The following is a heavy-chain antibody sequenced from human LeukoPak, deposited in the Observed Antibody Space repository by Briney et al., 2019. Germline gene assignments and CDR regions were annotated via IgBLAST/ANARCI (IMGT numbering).Heavy chain of an antibody. Sequence: PGGSLRLSCAASGFTFKSAWMNWVRQAPGKGLEWVGRIKSKTDGGTTDYAAPVKGRFSISRDDSINTLYLQMNSLKAEDTAVYYCTSFTISSGFPWGQGTLVTVSS. CDR2: IKSKTDGGTT. CDR1: GFTFKSAW. J-gene: IGHJ5*02. V-gene: IGHV3-15*07. D-gene: IGHD6-6*01. CDR3: TSFTISSGFP.